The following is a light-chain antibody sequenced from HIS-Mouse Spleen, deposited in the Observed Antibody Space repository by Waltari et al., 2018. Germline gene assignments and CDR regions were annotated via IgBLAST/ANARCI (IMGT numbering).Light chain of an antibody. Sequence: QSVLTHPPSVSAAPGQKVTISCSGSSSNIGNNYVTWYPQPPGTAPKLLIYDNNKRPSGIPDRFSGSKSGTSATLGITGLQTGDEADYYCGTWDSSLSAVFGGGTKLTVL. CDR2: DNN. V-gene: IGLV1-51*01. CDR3: GTWDSSLSAV. CDR1: SSNIGNNY. J-gene: IGLJ3*02.